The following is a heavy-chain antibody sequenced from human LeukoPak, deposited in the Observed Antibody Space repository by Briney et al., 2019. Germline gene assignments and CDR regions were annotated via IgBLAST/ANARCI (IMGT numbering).Heavy chain of an antibody. V-gene: IGHV3-66*01. CDR1: GFTVSSRY. D-gene: IGHD3-10*01. CDR2: IYTDGST. J-gene: IGHJ4*02. Sequence: TGGSLRLSCAVSGFTVSSRYISWVRQAPGKGLEWVSFIYTDGSTYYAESVKGRFTISRDISKNTAYLQMNSLRAEDTALYFCAVYYYGSFPPTSFDYWGQGTLVTVSS. CDR3: AVYYYGSFPPTSFDY.